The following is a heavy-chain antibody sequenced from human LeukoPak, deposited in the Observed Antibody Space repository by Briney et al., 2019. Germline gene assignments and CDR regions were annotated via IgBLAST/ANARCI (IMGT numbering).Heavy chain of an antibody. Sequence: GGSLRLSCAASGFTFSSYNMNWVRQAPGKGLEWVSYISISSSTMYYADSVKGRFTISRDNAKNSLYLQMNSLRAEDTAVYYCARARPVAVVGPPDYWGQGTLVTVSS. CDR3: ARARPVAVVGPPDY. D-gene: IGHD6-19*01. CDR1: GFTFSSYN. J-gene: IGHJ4*02. CDR2: ISISSSTM. V-gene: IGHV3-48*01.